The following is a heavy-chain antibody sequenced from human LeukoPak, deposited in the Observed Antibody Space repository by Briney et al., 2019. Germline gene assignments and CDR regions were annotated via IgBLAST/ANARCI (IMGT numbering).Heavy chain of an antibody. V-gene: IGHV3-74*01. J-gene: IGHJ5*02. Sequence: GGSLRLSCAASGFTFSSYAMSWVRQAPGKGLVWVSRIYVDGRTTNYADSVKGRFTISRDNAKNTVYLEMNSLSVEDTATYYCVRDFRSADLWGQGTLVTVTS. CDR1: GFTFSSYA. CDR2: IYVDGRTT. CDR3: VRDFRSADL.